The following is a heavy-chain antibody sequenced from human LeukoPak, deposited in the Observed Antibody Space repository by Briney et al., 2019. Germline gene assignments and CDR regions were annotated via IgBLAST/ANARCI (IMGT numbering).Heavy chain of an antibody. Sequence: PGGSLRLSCAASAFTFSNFAMTWVRQAPGKGLEWVSSISADGADTYYADSVKGRFTISRDNSKNRLYLQMYSLRAEDTAVYFCASAEGDSWGQGTLVTASS. CDR3: ASAEGDS. J-gene: IGHJ5*01. V-gene: IGHV3-23*01. CDR1: AFTFSNFA. CDR2: ISADGADT.